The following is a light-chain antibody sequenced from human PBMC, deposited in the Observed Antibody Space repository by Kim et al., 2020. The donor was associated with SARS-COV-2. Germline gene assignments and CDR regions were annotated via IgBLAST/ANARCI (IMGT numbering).Light chain of an antibody. V-gene: IGKV3-11*01. CDR1: QSVGTY. CDR2: DAS. Sequence: ATLSLSPGEIAPLSGRASQSVGTYLAWYQQKPGQAPRLLIYDASKRATGIPARFRGSGSGTDFTLTIGTLEPEDSAVYYCQQRGNFGQGTRLEIK. CDR3: QQRGN. J-gene: IGKJ5*01.